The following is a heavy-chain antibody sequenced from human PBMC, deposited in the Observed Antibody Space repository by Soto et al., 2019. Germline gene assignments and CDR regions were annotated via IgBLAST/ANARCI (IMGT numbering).Heavy chain of an antibody. J-gene: IGHJ6*02. CDR2: ISYDGSNK. D-gene: IGHD6-6*01. CDR1: GCSFSSYA. Sequence: PAGPLRLSCSTSGCSFSSYAMHWVRPAPGTGLEWVAVISYDGSNKYYADSVKGRFTISRDNSKNTLYLQMNSLRAEDTAVYYCARGLAARLYYYYGMDVWGQGTTVTISS. CDR3: ARGLAARLYYYYGMDV. V-gene: IGHV3-30-3*01.